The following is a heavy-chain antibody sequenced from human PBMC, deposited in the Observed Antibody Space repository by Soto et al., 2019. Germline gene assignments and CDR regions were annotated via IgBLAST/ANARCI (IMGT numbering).Heavy chain of an antibody. Sequence: PSETLSLTCTVSGGSISSSSYYWGWIRQPPGKGLEWIGSIYYSGSTYYNPSLKSRVTISVDTSKNQFSLKLSSVTAADTAVYYCASRLYGSGSYPGLGYYGMDVWGQGTTVTVSS. J-gene: IGHJ6*02. V-gene: IGHV4-39*01. CDR1: GGSISSSSYY. CDR3: ASRLYGSGSYPGLGYYGMDV. D-gene: IGHD3-10*01. CDR2: IYYSGST.